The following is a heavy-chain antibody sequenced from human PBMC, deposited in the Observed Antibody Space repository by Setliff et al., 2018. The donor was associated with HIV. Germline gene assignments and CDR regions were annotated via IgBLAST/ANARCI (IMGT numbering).Heavy chain of an antibody. V-gene: IGHV4-61*09. J-gene: IGHJ6*03. CDR1: GGSISSGSYY. CDR2: IYTSGGT. Sequence: PSETLSLTCTVSGGSISSGSYYWSWIRQPAGKGLEWIGHIYTSGGTNYNPSLKSRVTISVDTSKNQFSLKLCSVTAADTAVYFCARGTYYYYYYMDVWGKGTTVTVSS. CDR3: ARGTYYYYYYMDV. D-gene: IGHD1-1*01.